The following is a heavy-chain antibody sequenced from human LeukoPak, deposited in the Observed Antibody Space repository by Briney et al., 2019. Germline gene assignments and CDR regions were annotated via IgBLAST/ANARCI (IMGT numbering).Heavy chain of an antibody. CDR1: GFAFRDCA. CDR2: ITENGGNT. J-gene: IGHJ4*02. D-gene: IGHD4-17*01. V-gene: IGHV3-23*01. Sequence: GGSLRLSCTDSGFAFRDCAMSWVRQAPGKGLEWVSLITENGGNTYYPDSVKGRFTISRDNAKSTLYLQMNSLRVEDTALYYCAKQVGSDYGADFFHYGAQGTLVTVSS. CDR3: AKQVGSDYGADFFHY.